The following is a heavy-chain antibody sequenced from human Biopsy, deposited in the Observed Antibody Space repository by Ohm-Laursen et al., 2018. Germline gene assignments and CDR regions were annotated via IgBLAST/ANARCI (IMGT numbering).Heavy chain of an antibody. J-gene: IGHJ4*02. CDR2: IHSSGST. Sequence: TLSLTCSVSGGSIGSGGYYWSWVRQYPGKGLEWIGYIHSSGSTFYKASLESRLTISVDTSKNQFSLKMTSVTAADTAVYFCGNEVYGRDYWGLGARVTVSS. CDR1: GGSIGSGGYY. CDR3: GNEVYGRDY. D-gene: IGHD4-17*01. V-gene: IGHV4-31*03.